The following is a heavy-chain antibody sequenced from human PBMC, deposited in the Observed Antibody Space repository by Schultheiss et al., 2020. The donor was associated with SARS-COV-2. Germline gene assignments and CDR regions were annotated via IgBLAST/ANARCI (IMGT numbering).Heavy chain of an antibody. J-gene: IGHJ4*02. CDR2: IKSKTDGGTT. D-gene: IGHD4-17*01. Sequence: GGSLRLSCVLSGFSFSQSRLHWVRQAPGKGLEWVGRIKSKTDGGTTDYAAPVKGRFTISRDDSKNTLYLQMNSLKTEDTAVYYCTTDLPTVTTGALFDYWGQGTLVTVSS. V-gene: IGHV3-15*01. CDR1: GFSFSQSR. CDR3: TTDLPTVTTGALFDY.